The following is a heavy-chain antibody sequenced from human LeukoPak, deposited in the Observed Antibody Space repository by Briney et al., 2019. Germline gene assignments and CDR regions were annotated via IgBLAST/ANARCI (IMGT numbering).Heavy chain of an antibody. CDR2: IIPILGIA. CDR1: GGTFSSYT. Sequence: SVKVSCKASGGTFSSYTISWVRQAPGQGPEWMGRIIPILGIANYAQKFQGRVTITADKSTSTAYMELSSLRSEDTAVYYCARDRGGYNPEYFQHWGQGTLVTVSS. V-gene: IGHV1-69*04. CDR3: ARDRGGYNPEYFQH. J-gene: IGHJ1*01. D-gene: IGHD3-22*01.